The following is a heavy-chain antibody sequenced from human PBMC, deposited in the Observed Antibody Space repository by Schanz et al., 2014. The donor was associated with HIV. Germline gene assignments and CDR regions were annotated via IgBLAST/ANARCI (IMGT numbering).Heavy chain of an antibody. CDR2: IIPIFGTA. V-gene: IGHV1-69*01. CDR3: ARTSFTPGASGLKRSLYGMDV. D-gene: IGHD3-10*01. Sequence: QMRLVQSGAEMKKPGSSVKVSCKASGGTFSSYGISWVRQAPGQGLEWVGGIIPIFGTANFAQKFQGRVTITADESTTTAYMELSSLTSEDTAIYFCARTSFTPGASGLKRSLYGMDVWGQGTTVTVSS. CDR1: GGTFSSYG. J-gene: IGHJ6*02.